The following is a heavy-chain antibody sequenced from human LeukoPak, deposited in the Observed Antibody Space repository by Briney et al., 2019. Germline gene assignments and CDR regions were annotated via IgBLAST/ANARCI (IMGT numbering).Heavy chain of an antibody. J-gene: IGHJ5*02. Sequence: GGSLRLSCAASGFTFSNYWMHWVRQAPGKGLVWVSRINTDGTSTTYADSVKGRFTISRDNAENTLYLQVNSLRAEDTAVYYCARGLSASCFDTWGQGTLVTVSS. CDR2: INTDGTST. CDR1: GFTFSNYW. V-gene: IGHV3-74*01. CDR3: ARGLSASCFDT.